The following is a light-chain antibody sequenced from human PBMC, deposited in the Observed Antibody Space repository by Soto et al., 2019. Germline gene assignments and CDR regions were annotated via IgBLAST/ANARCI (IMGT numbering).Light chain of an antibody. CDR1: SSNIGSGT. V-gene: IGLV1-44*01. Sequence: QSVLTQPPSASGTPGQRVTISCSGSSSNIGSGTVNWYQQLPGTAPKLLIYNNNQWPSGVPDRFSGSKSGTSAALAISGLQSVDEADYYCAAWDVSLNGLYVFGTGTKLTVL. CDR2: NNN. J-gene: IGLJ1*01. CDR3: AAWDVSLNGLYV.